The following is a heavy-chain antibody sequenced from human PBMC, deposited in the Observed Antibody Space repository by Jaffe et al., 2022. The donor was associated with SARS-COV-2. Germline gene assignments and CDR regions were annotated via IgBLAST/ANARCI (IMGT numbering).Heavy chain of an antibody. V-gene: IGHV1-69*02. D-gene: IGHD3-22*01. CDR3: ARLQYYYDSSGPAEYFQH. CDR2: IIPILGIA. CDR1: GGTFSSYT. J-gene: IGHJ1*01. Sequence: QVQLVQSGAEVKKPGSSVKVSCKASGGTFSSYTISWVRQAPGQGLEWMGRIIPILGIANYAQKFQGRVTITADKSTSTAYMELSSLRSEDTAVYYCARLQYYYDSSGPAEYFQHWGQGTLVTVSS.